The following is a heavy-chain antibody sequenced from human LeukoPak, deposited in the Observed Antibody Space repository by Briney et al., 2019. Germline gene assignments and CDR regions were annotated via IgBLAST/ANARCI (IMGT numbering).Heavy chain of an antibody. J-gene: IGHJ5*02. CDR2: INTNTGNP. CDR1: GYTFTSYA. Sequence: ASVKVSCKASGYTFTSYAMNWVRQAPGQGLEWMGWINTNTGNPTYAQGFTGRFVFSLDTSVSTAYLQISSLKAEDTAVYYCARDVRIQLWLRGWFDPWGQGTLVTVSS. V-gene: IGHV7-4-1*02. CDR3: ARDVRIQLWLRGWFDP. D-gene: IGHD5-18*01.